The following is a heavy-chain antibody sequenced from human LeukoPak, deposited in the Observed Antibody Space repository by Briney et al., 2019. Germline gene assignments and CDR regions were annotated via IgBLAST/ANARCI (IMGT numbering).Heavy chain of an antibody. Sequence: GGSLRLSCAASGFTFSSYVMHWVRQAPGKGLEWVAVISYDGSNKYYADSVKGRFTISRDNSKNTLYLQMNSLRAEDTAVYYCAKGRWLLFDCWGQGTLVTVSS. V-gene: IGHV3-30*18. CDR1: GFTFSSYV. J-gene: IGHJ4*02. CDR3: AKGRWLLFDC. D-gene: IGHD5-24*01. CDR2: ISYDGSNK.